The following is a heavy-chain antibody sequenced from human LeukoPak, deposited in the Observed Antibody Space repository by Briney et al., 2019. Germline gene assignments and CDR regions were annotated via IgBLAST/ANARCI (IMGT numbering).Heavy chain of an antibody. CDR2: IYHSGST. CDR1: GYSISSGYY. CDR3: ARVGDYYRAFDI. J-gene: IGHJ3*02. V-gene: IGHV4-38-2*01. Sequence: SETLSRTCAVSGYSISSGYYWGWIRQPPGKGLEWIGSIYHSGSTYYNPSLKSRVTISVDTSKNQFSLKLSSVTAADTAVYYCARVGDYYRAFDIWGQGTMVTVSS. D-gene: IGHD2-21*02.